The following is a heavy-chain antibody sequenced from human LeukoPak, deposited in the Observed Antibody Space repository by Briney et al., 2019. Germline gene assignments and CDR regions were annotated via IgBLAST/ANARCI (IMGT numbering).Heavy chain of an antibody. Sequence: SETLSLTCTVSGGSISSGDYYWCWIRQPPGKGLEWIGYIYYSGSTYYNPSLKSRVTISVDTSKNQFSLKLSSVTAADTAVYYCARESTIFGVVREWPGDAFDIWGQGTMVTVSS. CDR1: GGSISSGDYY. J-gene: IGHJ3*02. CDR3: ARESTIFGVVREWPGDAFDI. D-gene: IGHD3-3*01. CDR2: IYYSGST. V-gene: IGHV4-30-4*08.